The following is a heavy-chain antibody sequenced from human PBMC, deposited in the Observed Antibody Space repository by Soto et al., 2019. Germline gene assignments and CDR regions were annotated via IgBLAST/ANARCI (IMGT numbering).Heavy chain of an antibody. CDR1: GFTFSSYS. J-gene: IGHJ6*02. CDR2: ISSSSSYI. Sequence: EVQLVESGGGLVKPGGSLRLSCAASGFTFSSYSMNWVRQAPGKGLEWVSSISSSSSYIYYADSVKGRFTISRDNAKNSPDLQMNSLRAADTAVYYGAREGVQHGSGPYYYYGMDVWGQGTTVTVSS. V-gene: IGHV3-21*01. CDR3: AREGVQHGSGPYYYYGMDV. D-gene: IGHD3-10*01.